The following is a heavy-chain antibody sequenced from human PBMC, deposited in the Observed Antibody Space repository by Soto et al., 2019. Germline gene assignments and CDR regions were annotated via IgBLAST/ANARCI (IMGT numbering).Heavy chain of an antibody. CDR3: ARDTAVAASGWFDP. Sequence: ALVKVSCKASGGTFSSYAISWVRQAPGQGLEWMGGIIPIFGTANYAQKFQGRVTITADESTSTAHMELSSLRSEDTAVYYCARDTAVAASGWFDPWGQGTLVTVSS. CDR1: GGTFSSYA. J-gene: IGHJ5*02. D-gene: IGHD6-19*01. CDR2: IIPIFGTA. V-gene: IGHV1-69*13.